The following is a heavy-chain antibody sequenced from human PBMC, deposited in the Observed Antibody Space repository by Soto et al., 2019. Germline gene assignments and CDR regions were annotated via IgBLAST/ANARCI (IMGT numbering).Heavy chain of an antibody. CDR3: ARGFLIAAAGTNYYYGMDV. Sequence: ASVKVSCKASGYTFTSYDINWVRQATGQGLEWMGWMNPNSGNTGYAQKFQGRVTMTRNTSISTAYMELSSLRSEDTAVYYCARGFLIAAAGTNYYYGMDVWGQGTTVTVSS. CDR2: MNPNSGNT. J-gene: IGHJ6*02. D-gene: IGHD6-13*01. V-gene: IGHV1-8*01. CDR1: GYTFTSYD.